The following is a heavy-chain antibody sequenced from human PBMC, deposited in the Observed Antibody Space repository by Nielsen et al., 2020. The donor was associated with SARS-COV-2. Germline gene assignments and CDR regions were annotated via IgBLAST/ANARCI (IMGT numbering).Heavy chain of an antibody. J-gene: IGHJ1*01. Sequence: SETLSLTCTVSGGSISSSSYYWGWIRQPPGKGLERIGSIYYSGSTYYNPSLKSRVTISVDTSKNQFSLKLSSVTAADTAVYYCARDLLERGYSSSWYVQHWGQGTLVTVSS. CDR2: IYYSGST. V-gene: IGHV4-39*07. CDR1: GGSISSSSYY. CDR3: ARDLLERGYSSSWYVQH. D-gene: IGHD6-13*01.